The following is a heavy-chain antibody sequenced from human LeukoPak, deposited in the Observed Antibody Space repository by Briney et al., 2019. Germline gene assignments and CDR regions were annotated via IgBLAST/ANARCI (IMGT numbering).Heavy chain of an antibody. D-gene: IGHD6-13*01. Sequence: PGRSLRLSCAASGFTFSSYAMHWVRQAPGKGLEWVAVISYDGSNKYYADSVKGRFTISRDNSKNTLYLQMNSLRAEDTAVYYCAKDRGQQLVRGYFDYWGQGTLVTVSS. CDR2: ISYDGSNK. CDR1: GFTFSSYA. V-gene: IGHV3-30-3*01. J-gene: IGHJ4*02. CDR3: AKDRGQQLVRGYFDY.